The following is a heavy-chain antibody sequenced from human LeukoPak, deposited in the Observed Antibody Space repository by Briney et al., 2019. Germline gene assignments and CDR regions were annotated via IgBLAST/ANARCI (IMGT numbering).Heavy chain of an antibody. J-gene: IGHJ4*02. CDR1: GFTFSSYA. CDR3: AKLSRDCSTTSCYVDY. V-gene: IGHV3-23*03. CDR2: IYSGGPT. Sequence: GGSLRLSCAASGFTFSSYAMSWVRQAPGKGLEWVSVIYSGGPTYYADSVKGRFTISRDNSKNTLYLQMNSLRAEDTAVYYCAKLSRDCSTTSCYVDYWGQGTLVTVSS. D-gene: IGHD2-2*01.